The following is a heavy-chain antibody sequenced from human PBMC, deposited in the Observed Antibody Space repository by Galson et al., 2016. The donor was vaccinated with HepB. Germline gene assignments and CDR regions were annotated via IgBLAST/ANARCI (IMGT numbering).Heavy chain of an antibody. Sequence: SVKVSCKASGYTFTSFYIHWVRQAPGQGLEWMGSINPNSGGTDYTQEFQGRVSMTRDTSTNAFYMELSSLRSEDTAIYFCTWGMGVGVLYFPDYWGHGTLVTVSS. D-gene: IGHD3-16*01. CDR3: TWGMGVGVLYFPDY. CDR1: GYTFTSFY. CDR2: INPNSGGT. J-gene: IGHJ4*01. V-gene: IGHV1-46*01.